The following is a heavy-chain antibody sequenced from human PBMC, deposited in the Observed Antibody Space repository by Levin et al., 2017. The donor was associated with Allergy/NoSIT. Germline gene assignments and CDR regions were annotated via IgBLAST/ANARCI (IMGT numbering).Heavy chain of an antibody. V-gene: IGHV1-46*01. J-gene: IGHJ5*02. D-gene: IGHD6-19*01. CDR2: INPSGGST. CDR1: GYTFTSYY. Sequence: GESLKVSCKASGYTFTSYYMHWVRQAPGQGLEWMGIINPSGGSTSYAQKFQGRVTMTRDTSTSTVYMELSSLRSEDTAVYYCARDGVAVAGTGVFVGWFDPWGQGTLVTVSS. CDR3: ARDGVAVAGTGVFVGWFDP.